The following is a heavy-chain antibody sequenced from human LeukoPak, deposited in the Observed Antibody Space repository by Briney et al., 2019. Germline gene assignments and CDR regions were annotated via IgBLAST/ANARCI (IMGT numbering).Heavy chain of an antibody. J-gene: IGHJ6*02. V-gene: IGHV3-30-3*01. D-gene: IGHD2-2*01. CDR1: GFTFSRYD. Sequence: GGSLRLSCAASGFTFSRYDMPRVRQAPGKGLEWVAVISYDGSNKYYADSVKGRFTISRDNSKNTLYLQMNSLRAEDTAVYYCARDGRYCSSTSCYYYGMDVWGQGTTVTVSS. CDR2: ISYDGSNK. CDR3: ARDGRYCSSTSCYYYGMDV.